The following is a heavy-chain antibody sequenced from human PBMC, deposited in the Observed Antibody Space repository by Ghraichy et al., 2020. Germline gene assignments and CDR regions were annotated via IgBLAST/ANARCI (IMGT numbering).Heavy chain of an antibody. V-gene: IGHV4-59*01. CDR3: ARDNIVVVPAAIVSWFDP. Sequence: SQTLSLTCTVSGGSISSYYWSWIRQPPGKGLEWIGYIYYSGSTNYNPSLKSRVTISVDTSKNQFSLKLSSVTAADTAVYYCARDNIVVVPAAIVSWFDPWGQGTLVTVSS. J-gene: IGHJ5*02. D-gene: IGHD2-2*01. CDR1: GGSISSYY. CDR2: IYYSGST.